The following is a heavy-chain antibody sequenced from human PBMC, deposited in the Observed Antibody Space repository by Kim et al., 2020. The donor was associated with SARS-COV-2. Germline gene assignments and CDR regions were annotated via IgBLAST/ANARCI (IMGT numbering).Heavy chain of an antibody. J-gene: IGHJ6*02. V-gene: IGHV1-46*01. Sequence: ASVKVSCKASGYTFTSYYMHWVRQAPGQGLEWMGIINPSGGSTSYAQKFQGRVTMTRDTSTSTVYMELSSLRSEDTAVYYCARERYCSSTSCYGYYYYYGMDVWGQGTTVTVSS. CDR2: INPSGGST. CDR1: GYTFTSYY. D-gene: IGHD2-2*01. CDR3: ARERYCSSTSCYGYYYYYGMDV.